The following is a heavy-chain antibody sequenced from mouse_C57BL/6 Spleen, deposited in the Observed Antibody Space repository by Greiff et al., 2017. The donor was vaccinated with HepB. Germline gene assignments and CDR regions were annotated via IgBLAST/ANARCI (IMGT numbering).Heavy chain of an antibody. CDR2: IYPGSGST. D-gene: IGHD2-4*01. J-gene: IGHJ2*01. CDR3: ARSYDYDGGYFDY. Sequence: VQLQQPGAELVKPGASVKMSCKASGYTFTSYWITWVKQRPGQGLEWIGDIYPGSGSTNYNEKFKSKATLTVDTSSSTAYMQLSSLTSEDSAVYYCARSYDYDGGYFDYWGQGTTLTVSS. CDR1: GYTFTSYW. V-gene: IGHV1-55*01.